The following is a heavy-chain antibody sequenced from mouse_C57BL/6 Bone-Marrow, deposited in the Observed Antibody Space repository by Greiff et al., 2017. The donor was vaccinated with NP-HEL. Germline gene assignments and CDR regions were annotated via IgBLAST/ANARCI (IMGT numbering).Heavy chain of an antibody. D-gene: IGHD1-1*01. Sequence: VQLQQSGAELARPGASVKLSCKASGYTFTSYGISWVKQRTGQGLEWIGEIYPRSGNTYYNEKFKGKATPTADKSSSTAYMELRSLTSEDSAVYFCARFYGSTYYAMDYWGQGTSVTVSS. V-gene: IGHV1-81*01. CDR1: GYTFTSYG. J-gene: IGHJ4*01. CDR2: IYPRSGNT. CDR3: ARFYGSTYYAMDY.